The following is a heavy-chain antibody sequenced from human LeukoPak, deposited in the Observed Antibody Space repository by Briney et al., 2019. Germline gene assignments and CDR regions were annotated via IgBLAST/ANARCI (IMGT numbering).Heavy chain of an antibody. D-gene: IGHD3-3*02. Sequence: GGSLRLSCVASGFTFSGSAMHWLRQACGKGLEWVSRIRSKANNSATAYAATVKGRFTISRDDSKNTAYLQMNSLKTEDAAVYYCSSLADYWGQGTLVTVSS. V-gene: IGHV3-73*01. CDR3: SSLADY. CDR1: GFTFSGSA. CDR2: IRSKANNSAT. J-gene: IGHJ4*02.